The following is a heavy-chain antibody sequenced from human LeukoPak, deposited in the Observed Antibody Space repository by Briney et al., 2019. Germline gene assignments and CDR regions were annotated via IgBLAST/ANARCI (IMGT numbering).Heavy chain of an antibody. J-gene: IGHJ6*02. CDR2: INTSGST. CDR3: ASIQSYYYGLDV. CDR1: GGSISSGSYY. D-gene: IGHD4-11*01. Sequence: PSQTLSLTCTVCGGSISSGSYYWSWIRQPARKGLEWIGRINTSGSTNYNPSLKSRVTISVDTSKNQFSLKLSSVTAADTAVYYCASIQSYYYGLDVWGQGTTVTVSS. V-gene: IGHV4-61*02.